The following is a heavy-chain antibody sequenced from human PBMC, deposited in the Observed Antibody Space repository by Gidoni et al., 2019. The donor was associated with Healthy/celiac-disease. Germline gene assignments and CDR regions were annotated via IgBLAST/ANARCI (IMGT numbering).Heavy chain of an antibody. D-gene: IGHD6-13*01. J-gene: IGHJ4*02. Sequence: QVQLQQWGAGLLKPSETLSLTCAVYGGSFSGYYWSWIRQPPGKGLEWIGEINHSGSTNYNPSLKSRVTISVDTSKNQFSLKLSSVTAADTAVYYCARGASVGLAAAGLYYFDYWGQGTLVTVSS. CDR3: ARGASVGLAAAGLYYFDY. V-gene: IGHV4-34*01. CDR2: INHSGST. CDR1: GGSFSGYY.